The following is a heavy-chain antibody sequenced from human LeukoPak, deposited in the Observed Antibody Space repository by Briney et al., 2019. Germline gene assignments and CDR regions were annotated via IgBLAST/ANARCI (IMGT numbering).Heavy chain of an antibody. D-gene: IGHD4-17*01. CDR3: ARDPDYGTKRFDF. Sequence: GASVKVSCKSSGYTFTAYYLHWVRQAPGQGLEWMGWINPNSGGTTYAQNFQGRVTMTRDTSISTAYMELSRLRSDDTAVYYCARDPDYGTKRFDFWGQEAMVTVSS. J-gene: IGHJ4*02. V-gene: IGHV1-2*02. CDR2: INPNSGGT. CDR1: GYTFTAYY.